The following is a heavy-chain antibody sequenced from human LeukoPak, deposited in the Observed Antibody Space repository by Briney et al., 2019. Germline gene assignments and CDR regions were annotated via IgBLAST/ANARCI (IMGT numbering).Heavy chain of an antibody. CDR2: INPNSRGT. Sequence: GASVKVSCKASGYTFTGYYMHWVRQAPGQGLEWMGWINPNSRGTNYAQKFQGRVTMTRDTSISTAYMELSRLRSDDTAVYHCAREGDGYNYYFDYWGQGTLVTVSS. CDR3: AREGDGYNYYFDY. D-gene: IGHD5-12*01. CDR1: GYTFTGYY. V-gene: IGHV1-2*02. J-gene: IGHJ4*02.